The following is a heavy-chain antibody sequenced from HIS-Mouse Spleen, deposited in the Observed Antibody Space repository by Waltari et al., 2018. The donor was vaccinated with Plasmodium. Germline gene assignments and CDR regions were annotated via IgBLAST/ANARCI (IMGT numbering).Heavy chain of an antibody. CDR3: AKAQGVINFDY. CDR1: GSTFSSYG. CDR2: ISYDGSNK. Sequence: QVQLVESGGGGVQPGRSLGLSCAAYGSTFSSYGMHWVRQAPGKGLEWVAVISYDGSNKYYADSVKGRFTISRDNSKNTLYLQMNSLRAEDTAVYYCAKAQGVINFDYWGQGTLVTVSS. J-gene: IGHJ4*02. D-gene: IGHD3-16*01. V-gene: IGHV3-30*18.